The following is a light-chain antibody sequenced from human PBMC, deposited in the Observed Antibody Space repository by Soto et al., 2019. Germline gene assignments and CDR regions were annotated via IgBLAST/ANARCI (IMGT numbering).Light chain of an antibody. CDR2: EVS. V-gene: IGLV2-14*01. CDR1: SSDVGGYNY. J-gene: IGLJ1*01. CDR3: RSYTSSSTPYV. Sequence: QSVLTQPASVSGSPGQSITISCTGTSSDVGGYNYVSWFQQHPGKAPKLMIYEVSNRPSGVSNRFSGSKSGNPASLTISGLEAEDEADYYCRSYTSSSTPYVFGTGTKVTVL.